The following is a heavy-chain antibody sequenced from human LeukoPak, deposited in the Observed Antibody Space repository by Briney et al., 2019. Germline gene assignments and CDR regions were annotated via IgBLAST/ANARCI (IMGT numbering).Heavy chain of an antibody. J-gene: IGHJ6*02. V-gene: IGHV3-30*18. D-gene: IGHD2-15*01. Sequence: GGSLRLSCAASGFTFSSYGMHWVRQAPGKGLEWMAVISYDGSNKYYADSVKGRFTISRDNSKNTLYLQMNSLRAEDTAVYYCAKVARLLHGSDMDVWGQGTTVTVSS. CDR3: AKVARLLHGSDMDV. CDR1: GFTFSSYG. CDR2: ISYDGSNK.